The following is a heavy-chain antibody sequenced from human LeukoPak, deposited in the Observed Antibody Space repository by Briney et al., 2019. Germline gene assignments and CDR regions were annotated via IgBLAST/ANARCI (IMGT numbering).Heavy chain of an antibody. V-gene: IGHV3-21*04. CDR3: ARDRHTAMVYYYYYMDV. J-gene: IGHJ6*03. Sequence: GGSLRLSFAGSGFTFSNYSINWVRQAPGKGLEWVSSISPSSHYIYYADSVRGRFTISRDNARNSLYLQMNSLRDEDTAVYYCARDRHTAMVYYYYYMDVWGTGTMVTVSS. CDR1: GFTFSNYS. D-gene: IGHD5-18*01. CDR2: ISPSSHYI.